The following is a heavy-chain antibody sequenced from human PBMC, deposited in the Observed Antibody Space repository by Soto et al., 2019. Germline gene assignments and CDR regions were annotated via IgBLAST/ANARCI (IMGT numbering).Heavy chain of an antibody. CDR1: GYTFTSYA. Sequence: ASVKVSCKASGYTFTSYAIHWVRQAPGQRLEWMGWINAYNSNTEFLKNFQGRVTITRDKFAKTAYMELSSLRSEDTAVFYCARFGLRFLDWLPTYYFDYWGQGTLVTVSS. CDR3: ARFGLRFLDWLPTYYFDY. CDR2: INAYNSNT. D-gene: IGHD3-9*01. J-gene: IGHJ4*02. V-gene: IGHV1-3*01.